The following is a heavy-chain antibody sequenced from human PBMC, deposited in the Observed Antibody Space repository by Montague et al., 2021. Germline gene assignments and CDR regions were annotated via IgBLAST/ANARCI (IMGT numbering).Heavy chain of an antibody. CDR3: ARSLYCIGGSCYSGFDP. V-gene: IGHV4-39*01. CDR2: TFNTGSS. J-gene: IGHJ5*02. D-gene: IGHD2-15*01. Sequence: SETLSLTCTVSGGSISSNSYWWAWVRQPPGKGLEYVGTTFNTGSSYHSPSLKSRVTISADTSKNQFSLRLSAVTAADTAVYYCARSLYCIGGSCYSGFDPGGQGTLVTVSS. CDR1: GGSISSNSYW.